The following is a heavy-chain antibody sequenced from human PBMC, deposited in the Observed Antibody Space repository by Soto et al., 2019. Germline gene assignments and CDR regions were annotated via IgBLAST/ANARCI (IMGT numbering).Heavy chain of an antibody. CDR1: GFTFSSYA. CDR2: ISGSGGST. CDR3: AKNTYYDFWSGYSDY. Sequence: GGSLRLSCAASGFTFSSYAMSWVRQAPGKGLEWVSAISGSGGSTYYADSVKGRFTISRDNSKNTLYLQMNSLRAEDTAVYYCAKNTYYDFWSGYSDYWGQGTMVPVYS. V-gene: IGHV3-23*01. D-gene: IGHD3-3*01. J-gene: IGHJ4*02.